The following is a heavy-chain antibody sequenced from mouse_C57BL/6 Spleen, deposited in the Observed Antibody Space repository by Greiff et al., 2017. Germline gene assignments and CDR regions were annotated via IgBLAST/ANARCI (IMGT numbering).Heavy chain of an antibody. Sequence: VKLQQPGTELVKPGASVKLSCKASGYTFTSYWMHWVKQRPGQGLEWIGNINPSNGGTNYNEKFKSKATLTVDKSSSTAYMQLSSLTSEDSAVYYCARSSYYYGSSWYFDVWGTGTTVTVSS. CDR2: INPSNGGT. J-gene: IGHJ1*03. CDR3: ARSSYYYGSSWYFDV. D-gene: IGHD1-1*01. V-gene: IGHV1-53*01. CDR1: GYTFTSYW.